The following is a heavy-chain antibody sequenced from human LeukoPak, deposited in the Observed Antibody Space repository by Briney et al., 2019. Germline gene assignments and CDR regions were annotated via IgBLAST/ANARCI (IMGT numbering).Heavy chain of an antibody. CDR1: GFTFRTYG. V-gene: IGHV3-30*18. Sequence: GRSLRLSCAASGFTFRTYGMHWVRQAPGKGLEWVAVISYDGSNKYYADSVKGRFTISRDNSKNTLYLQMNSLRAEDTAVYYCAKDAFDIWGQGTMVTVSS. CDR3: AKDAFDI. CDR2: ISYDGSNK. J-gene: IGHJ3*02.